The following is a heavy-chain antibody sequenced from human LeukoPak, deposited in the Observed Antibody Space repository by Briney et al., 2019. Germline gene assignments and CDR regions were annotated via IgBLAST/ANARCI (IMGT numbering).Heavy chain of an antibody. CDR2: ISWNSGSI. CDR3: AKDISGYSYGPFDY. D-gene: IGHD5-18*01. V-gene: IGHV3-9*01. J-gene: IGHJ4*02. Sequence: GRSLRLSCAASGFTFDDYAMHWVRQAPGKGLEWVSGISWNSGSIGYADSVKGRFTISRDNAKNSLYLQMNSLRAEDTALYYCAKDISGYSYGPFDYWGQGTLVTASS. CDR1: GFTFDDYA.